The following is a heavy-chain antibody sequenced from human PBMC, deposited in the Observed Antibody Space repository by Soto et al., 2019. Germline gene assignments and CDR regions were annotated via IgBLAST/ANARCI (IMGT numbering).Heavy chain of an antibody. CDR3: ARDVVQGTNWFDP. CDR1: GGSFSGYY. CDR2: INHSGST. D-gene: IGHD3-10*01. V-gene: IGHV4-34*01. J-gene: IGHJ5*02. Sequence: SETLSLTCAVYGGSFSGYYWSWIRQPPGKGLEWIGEINHSGSTNYNPSLKSRVTISVDTSKNQFSLKLSSVTAADTAVYYCARDVVQGTNWFDPWGQGTLVPVYS.